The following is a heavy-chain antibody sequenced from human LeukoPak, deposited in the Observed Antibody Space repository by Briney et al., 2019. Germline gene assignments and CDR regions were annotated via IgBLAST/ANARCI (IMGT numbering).Heavy chain of an antibody. CDR1: GFTFSSYG. CDR3: ARFNFPLDAFDI. J-gene: IGHJ3*02. Sequence: GGSLRLSCAASGFTFSSYGMHWVRQAPGKGLEWVAFIRYDGSNKYYADSVKGRFTISRDNAKNSLYLQMNSLRAEDTAVYYCARFNFPLDAFDIWGQGTMVTVSS. CDR2: IRYDGSNK. D-gene: IGHD3-3*01. V-gene: IGHV3-30*02.